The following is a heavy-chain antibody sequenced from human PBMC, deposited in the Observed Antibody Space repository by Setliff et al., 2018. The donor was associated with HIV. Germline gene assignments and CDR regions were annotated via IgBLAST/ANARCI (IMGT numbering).Heavy chain of an antibody. CDR2: IYHSGRT. Sequence: SETLSLTCSVSGGSISRHNWSWIRQPPGTGLEWVGYIYHSGRTNYNPSLKSRVTISVDTSKNQFSLRLSSVTAADTAVYYCARHGAYYDFLTYYYPMFYFESWGQGSLVTVSS. D-gene: IGHD3-9*01. V-gene: IGHV4-59*08. J-gene: IGHJ4*02. CDR1: GGSISRHN. CDR3: ARHGAYYDFLTYYYPMFYFES.